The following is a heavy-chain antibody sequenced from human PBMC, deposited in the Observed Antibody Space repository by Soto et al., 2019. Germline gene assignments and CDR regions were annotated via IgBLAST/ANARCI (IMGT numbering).Heavy chain of an antibody. J-gene: IGHJ5*02. CDR3: AKGESSGSARDFDP. D-gene: IGHD3-22*01. Sequence: DVQLLESGGDLAQPGGSLRLSCEASGFTFNNYAIAWVRQAPGKGLEWVSGINSSGAAYYADYVKGRFTISRDNSKNTLYLQMNSLRAEDTAVYYCAKGESSGSARDFDPWGQGTLVTVSS. CDR2: INSSGAA. CDR1: GFTFNNYA. V-gene: IGHV3-23*01.